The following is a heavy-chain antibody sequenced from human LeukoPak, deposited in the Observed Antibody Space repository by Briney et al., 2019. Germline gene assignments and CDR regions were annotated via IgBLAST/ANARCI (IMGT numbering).Heavy chain of an antibody. CDR2: ISGSGTRT. V-gene: IGHV3-23*01. Sequence: GGSLRLSCAASGFTFSSYAMNWVRQAPGKGLEWVSGISGSGTRTYYADSVKGRFTISRDNAKNSLYLQMNSLRAEDTAVYYCARDLYYYDSSGYYYDGHFDYWGQGTLVTVSS. D-gene: IGHD3-22*01. CDR1: GFTFSSYA. J-gene: IGHJ4*02. CDR3: ARDLYYYDSSGYYYDGHFDY.